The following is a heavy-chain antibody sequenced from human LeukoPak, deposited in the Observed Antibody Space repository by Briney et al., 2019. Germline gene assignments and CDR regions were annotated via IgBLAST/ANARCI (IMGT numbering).Heavy chain of an antibody. Sequence: PGRSLRLSCAASGFTFSSYAMSWVRQAPGKGLEWVSAISGSGVGTYYTNSVQGRFTISRDNSKNTLYLQMNSLRAEDTALYYCAKDGTFGGGWFDYWGQGALVTVSS. D-gene: IGHD6-19*01. V-gene: IGHV3-23*01. CDR2: ISGSGVGT. J-gene: IGHJ4*02. CDR3: AKDGTFGGGWFDY. CDR1: GFTFSSYA.